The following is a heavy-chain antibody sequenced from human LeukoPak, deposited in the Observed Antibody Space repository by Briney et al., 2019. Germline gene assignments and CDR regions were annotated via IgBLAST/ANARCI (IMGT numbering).Heavy chain of an antibody. CDR3: ARGGYSSSWYDIYYYYYYMDV. D-gene: IGHD6-13*01. CDR2: MNPNSGNT. J-gene: IGHJ6*03. V-gene: IGHV1-8*03. CDR1: GGTFSSYA. Sequence: ASVKVSCKASGGTFSSYAIRWVRQATGQGLEWMGWMNPNSGNTGYAQKFQGRVTITRNTSISTAYMELSSLRSEDTAVYYCARGGYSSSWYDIYYYYYYMDVWGKGTTVTVSS.